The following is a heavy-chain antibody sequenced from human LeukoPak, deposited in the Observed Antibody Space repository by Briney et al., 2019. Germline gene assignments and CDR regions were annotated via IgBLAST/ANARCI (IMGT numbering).Heavy chain of an antibody. CDR1: GGSISNYY. V-gene: IGHV4-59*01. D-gene: IGHD2/OR15-2a*01. J-gene: IGHJ6*02. CDR2: IYYPGST. CDR3: ARAPTWNYGMDV. Sequence: SETLSLTCTVSGGSISNYYWSWIRQPPGKGLEWIGYIYYPGSTNYNPSLKSRVAISVDASKNQFSLKLSSVTAADTAVYHCARAPTWNYGMDVWGQGTTVTVS.